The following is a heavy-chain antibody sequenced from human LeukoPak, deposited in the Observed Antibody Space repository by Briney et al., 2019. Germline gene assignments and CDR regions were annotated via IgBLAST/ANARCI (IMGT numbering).Heavy chain of an antibody. D-gene: IGHD1-26*01. J-gene: IGHJ4*02. V-gene: IGHV3-30*03. CDR2: ISYDGSNK. Sequence: GGSLRLSCAASGLTFSSYGMHWVRQAPGKGLEWVAVISYDGSNKYYADSVKGRFTISRDNAKNSLYLQMNSLRAEDTAVYYCARDSRSFSAFWGQGTLVTVSS. CDR1: GLTFSSYG. CDR3: ARDSRSFSAF.